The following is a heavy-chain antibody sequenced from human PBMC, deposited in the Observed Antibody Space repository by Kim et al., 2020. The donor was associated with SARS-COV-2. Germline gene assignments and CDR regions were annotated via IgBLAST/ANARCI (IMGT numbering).Heavy chain of an antibody. J-gene: IGHJ5*02. CDR2: IYWDNDN. CDR3: AHSPSYNWFDA. CDR1: GFSLSPYGVS. V-gene: IGHV2-5*02. Sequence: SGPTLVNPTQTLTLTCTFSGFSLSPYGVSVGWIRRAPGKALEWLAVIYWDNDNRLSPFLETRLTITRDTSKNQVVLTMTNMDVADTATYFCAHSPSYNWFDAWGQGILVTVSS.